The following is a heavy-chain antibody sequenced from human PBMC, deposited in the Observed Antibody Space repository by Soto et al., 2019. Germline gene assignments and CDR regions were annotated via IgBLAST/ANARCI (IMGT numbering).Heavy chain of an antibody. V-gene: IGHV4-30-4*01. CDR1: GASISGSDHY. J-gene: IGHJ4*02. CDR2: LSYPGTSYNP. D-gene: IGHD1-26*01. Sequence: QVQLQESGPGLVKASQTLSLTCTVSGASISGSDHYWSWIRQPPGKGLEWIGHLSYPGTSYNPYYNPSLQSRPTMSLDTSKNQFSLNMTSVTAADTAVYFCARSGRSLLDYWGQGALVSVSS. CDR3: ARSGRSLLDY.